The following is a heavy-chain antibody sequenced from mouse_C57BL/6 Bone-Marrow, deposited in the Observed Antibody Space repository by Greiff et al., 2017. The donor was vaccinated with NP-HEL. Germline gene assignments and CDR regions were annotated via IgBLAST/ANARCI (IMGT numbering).Heavy chain of an antibody. CDR3: ASRGPRNYTYAMDY. CDR1: GYTFTSYW. Sequence: QVQLQQPGAELVKPGASVKLSCKASGYTFTSYWMHWVKQRPGRGLEWIGRIDPNSGGTKYNEKFKSKATLTVDKPSSTAYMQLSSLTSEDSGVYYCASRGPRNYTYAMDYWGQGTSVTVSS. D-gene: IGHD2-1*01. CDR2: IDPNSGGT. V-gene: IGHV1-72*01. J-gene: IGHJ4*01.